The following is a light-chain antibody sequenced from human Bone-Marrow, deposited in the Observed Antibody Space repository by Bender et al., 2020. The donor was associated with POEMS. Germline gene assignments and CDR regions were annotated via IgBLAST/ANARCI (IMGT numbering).Light chain of an antibody. CDR3: DSYTSSRTLI. CDR2: EVF. CDR1: SSDFGPYNL. Sequence: QSALTQPPSASGSPGQSVTISCTGASSDFGPYNLVSWYQHHPGKAPKLMIYEVFKRPSGVSNRFSGSKSGNTASLTISALQADDEADYYCDSYTSSRTLIFGTGTKVTVL. V-gene: IGLV2-14*02. J-gene: IGLJ1*01.